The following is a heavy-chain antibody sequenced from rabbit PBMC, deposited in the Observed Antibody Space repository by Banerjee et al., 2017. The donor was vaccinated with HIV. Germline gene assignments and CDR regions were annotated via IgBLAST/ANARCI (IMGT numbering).Heavy chain of an antibody. V-gene: IGHV1S45*01. CDR1: GFSFSSSYY. Sequence: QQQLEESGGGLVKPGGTLTLTCKASGFSFSSSYYMCWVRQAPGKGLEWIGCIYIGSGSTYYASWAKGRFTISKTSSTTVTLQMTSLTAADTATYFCARGWVTGRDDFDLWGPGTLVTVS. J-gene: IGHJ4*01. CDR3: ARGWVTGRDDFDL. CDR2: IYIGSGST. D-gene: IGHD7-1*01.